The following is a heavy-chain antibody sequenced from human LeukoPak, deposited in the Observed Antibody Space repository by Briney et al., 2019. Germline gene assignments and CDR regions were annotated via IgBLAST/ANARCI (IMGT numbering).Heavy chain of an antibody. J-gene: IGHJ4*02. V-gene: IGHV1-3*01. CDR1: GYTFTSYA. CDR3: AASPKLTGVVPAAWG. Sequence: ASVKVSCKASGYTFTSYAMHWVRQAPGQRLEWMGWINAGNGNTKYSQKFQGRVTITSDMSTSTAYMELSSLRSEDTAVYYCAASPKLTGVVPAAWGWGQGTLVTVSS. CDR2: INAGNGNT. D-gene: IGHD1-20*01.